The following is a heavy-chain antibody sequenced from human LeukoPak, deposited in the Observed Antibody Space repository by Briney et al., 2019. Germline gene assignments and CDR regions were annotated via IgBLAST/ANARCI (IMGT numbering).Heavy chain of an antibody. Sequence: GGSLRLSCAASGFTLSRYGMHWVRQGPGKGLEWLSIISYDGTNTYYGDSVKGRFTISRDNSNNTLFLQMNSLRPEDTAVYYCAREGPGVGTRFDYWGQGTLVTVSS. J-gene: IGHJ4*02. V-gene: IGHV3-30*03. CDR2: ISYDGTNT. CDR3: AREGPGVGTRFDY. D-gene: IGHD3-10*01. CDR1: GFTLSRYG.